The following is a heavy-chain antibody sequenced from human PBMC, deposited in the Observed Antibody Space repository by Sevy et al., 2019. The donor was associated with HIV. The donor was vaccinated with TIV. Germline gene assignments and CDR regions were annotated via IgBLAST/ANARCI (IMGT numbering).Heavy chain of an antibody. D-gene: IGHD3-3*01. Sequence: GGSLRLSCAASGFTFSSYGMHWVRQAPGKGLEWVAFIRYDGSNKYYADSVKGRFTISRDNSKNTRYLQMNSLGAEDTAVYYCAKAYDPGNYYYYGMDVWGQGTTVTVSS. CDR1: GFTFSSYG. V-gene: IGHV3-30*02. CDR3: AKAYDPGNYYYYGMDV. CDR2: IRYDGSNK. J-gene: IGHJ6*02.